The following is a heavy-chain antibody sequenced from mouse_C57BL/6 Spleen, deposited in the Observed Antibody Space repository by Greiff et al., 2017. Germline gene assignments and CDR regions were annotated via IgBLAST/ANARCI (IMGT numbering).Heavy chain of an antibody. CDR3: TPAGDSRSWFAY. Sequence: VQLQQSGPELVKPGASVKISCKASGYTFTDYYMNWVKQSHGKSLEWIGDINPNNGGTSYNQKFKGKDTLTVDQSSSKAYMELSRLTSEDSAVYYSTPAGDSRSWFAYWGQGTLVTVAA. V-gene: IGHV1-26*01. J-gene: IGHJ3*01. D-gene: IGHD2-12*01. CDR1: GYTFTDYY. CDR2: INPNNGGT.